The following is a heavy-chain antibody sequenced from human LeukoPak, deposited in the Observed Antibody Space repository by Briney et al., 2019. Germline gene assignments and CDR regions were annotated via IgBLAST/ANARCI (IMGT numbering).Heavy chain of an antibody. D-gene: IGHD3-22*01. V-gene: IGHV4-39*07. CDR1: GGSISSNSYY. J-gene: IGHJ1*01. CDR3: ARDIYDSSGYYYVSL. Sequence: SETLSLTCTVSGGSISSNSYYWGWIRQPPGKGLEWIGSIYYSGSTYYNPSLKSRVTISVDTSKNQFSLKLNSVTAADTAVYYCARDIYDSSGYYYVSLWGQGTLVTVSS. CDR2: IYYSGST.